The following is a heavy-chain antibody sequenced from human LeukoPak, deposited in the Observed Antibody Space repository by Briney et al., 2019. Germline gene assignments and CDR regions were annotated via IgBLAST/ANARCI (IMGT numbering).Heavy chain of an antibody. D-gene: IGHD1-26*01. CDR3: ARHRWELLSSFDY. CDR1: GGSISSSSYY. V-gene: IGHV4-39*01. Sequence: SETLSLTCTVSGGSISSSSYYWGWIRQPPGKGLEWIGSIYYSGSTYYNPSLKSRVTISVDTSKNQFSLKLSSVTAADTAVYYCARHRWELLSSFDYWGQGTLVTASS. J-gene: IGHJ4*02. CDR2: IYYSGST.